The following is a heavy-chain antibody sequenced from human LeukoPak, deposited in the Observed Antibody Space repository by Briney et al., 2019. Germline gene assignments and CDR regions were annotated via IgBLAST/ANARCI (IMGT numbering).Heavy chain of an antibody. J-gene: IGHJ4*02. D-gene: IGHD3-16*01. Sequence: GGSLRLSCAASGFTFSNYWMSWVRQAPGKGLEWVANIKQDGSEKYYVDSVKGRFTISRDNAKNSLYLQMNSLRAEDTAVYYCARAWSLGGHNDYWGQGTLVTVSS. CDR2: IKQDGSEK. CDR3: ARAWSLGGHNDY. V-gene: IGHV3-7*01. CDR1: GFTFSNYW.